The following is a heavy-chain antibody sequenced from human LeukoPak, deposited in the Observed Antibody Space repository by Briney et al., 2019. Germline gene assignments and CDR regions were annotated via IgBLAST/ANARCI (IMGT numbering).Heavy chain of an antibody. CDR2: IDPSSTYI. V-gene: IGHV3-21*01. CDR3: AREAAGGAGTDDY. J-gene: IGHJ4*02. D-gene: IGHD6-19*01. CDR1: GFTFRSYS. Sequence: GGSLRLSCAASGFTFRSYSMNWVRQAPGKGLEWVSAIDPSSTYIYYADSVKGRFTISRDNAENSLYLQMNSLRVEDTAVYYCAREAAGGAGTDDYWGQGTLVTVSS.